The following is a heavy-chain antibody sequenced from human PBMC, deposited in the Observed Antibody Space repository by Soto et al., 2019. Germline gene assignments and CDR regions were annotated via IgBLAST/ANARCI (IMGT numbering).Heavy chain of an antibody. CDR3: AKEFRHDNWFFEH. V-gene: IGHV3-30*18. Sequence: GGSLRLSCAVSGFTFSSHGMQWVRQAPGKGLEWVAVIAFDGSISHYTDSVKGRFTVSRDNSKNTLYLQMNSLRAEDTAVYYCAKEFRHDNWFFEHWGQGTLVTVSS. D-gene: IGHD3-22*01. J-gene: IGHJ4*02. CDR1: GFTFSSHG. CDR2: IAFDGSIS.